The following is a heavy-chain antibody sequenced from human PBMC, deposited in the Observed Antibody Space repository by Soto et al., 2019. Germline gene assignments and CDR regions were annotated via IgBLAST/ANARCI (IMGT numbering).Heavy chain of an antibody. Sequence: ASVKVSCKASGYTFTSYAMHWVRQAPGQRLEWMGWINAGNGNTKYSQKFQGRVTITRDTSASTAYMELSSLRSEDTAVYYCARDHRTIFGVVIIPVLFYPCGQGTLVTVSS. CDR2: INAGNGNT. V-gene: IGHV1-3*01. CDR3: ARDHRTIFGVVIIPVLFYP. D-gene: IGHD3-3*01. J-gene: IGHJ5*02. CDR1: GYTFTSYA.